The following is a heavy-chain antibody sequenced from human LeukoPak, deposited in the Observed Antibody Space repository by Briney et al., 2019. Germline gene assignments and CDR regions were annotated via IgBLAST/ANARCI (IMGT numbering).Heavy chain of an antibody. CDR2: ISTNDI. CDR3: ASLPTAASYMDV. V-gene: IGHV3-21*01. J-gene: IGHJ6*03. CDR1: GFTLSSHT. D-gene: IGHD6-25*01. Sequence: GGSLRLSCAASGFTLSSHTMNWVRQAPGRGLEWVSAISTNDIQYADSVKGRFTISRDNAKNSLYLQMDSLRAEDTAVYYCASLPTAASYMDVWGKGTTVTVSS.